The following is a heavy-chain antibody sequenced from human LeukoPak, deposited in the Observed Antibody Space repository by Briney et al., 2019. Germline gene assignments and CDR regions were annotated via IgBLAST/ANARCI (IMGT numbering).Heavy chain of an antibody. D-gene: IGHD6-19*01. V-gene: IGHV3-30*03. CDR1: GFTFSSYG. Sequence: GGSLRLSCAASGFTFSSYGMHWVRQAPGKGLEWVAVISYDGSNKYYADSVKGRFTISRDNSKNTLYLQMNSLRAEDTAVYYCARVHMQWLSWLYWGQGTLVTVSS. CDR2: ISYDGSNK. J-gene: IGHJ4*02. CDR3: ARVHMQWLSWLY.